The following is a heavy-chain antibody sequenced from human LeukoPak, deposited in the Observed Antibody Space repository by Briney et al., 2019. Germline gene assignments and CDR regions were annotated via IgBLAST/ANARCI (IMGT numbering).Heavy chain of an antibody. CDR3: ATPTTHDAFDI. Sequence: SETLSLTCTVSGGSISSSSYYWGWIRQSPGKGLEWIASIYYSGRTSYNPSLKSRVTISVDTSKNQFSLKLSSVTAADTAVYYCATPTTHDAFDIWGQGTMVTVSS. CDR1: GGSISSSSYY. CDR2: IYYSGRT. D-gene: IGHD1-26*01. J-gene: IGHJ3*02. V-gene: IGHV4-39*07.